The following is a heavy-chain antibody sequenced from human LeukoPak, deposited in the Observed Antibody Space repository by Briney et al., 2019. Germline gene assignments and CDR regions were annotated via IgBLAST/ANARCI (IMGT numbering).Heavy chain of an antibody. V-gene: IGHV1-2*02. CDR2: IIPNSGGT. CDR3: ARSSRGLDAFDI. D-gene: IGHD5-24*01. Sequence: GASVKVSCKASGYTFTVCYMHWVRQAPGQGLEWMGCIIPNSGGTSYARKFQGRVTMTRDTSISTAYMEVSRLRSDDPAVYYCARSSRGLDAFDIWGQGTMVTVSS. CDR1: GYTFTVCY. J-gene: IGHJ3*02.